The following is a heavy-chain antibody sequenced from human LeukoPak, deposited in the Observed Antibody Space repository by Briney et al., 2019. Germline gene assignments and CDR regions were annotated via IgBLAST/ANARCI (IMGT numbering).Heavy chain of an antibody. D-gene: IGHD6-6*01. J-gene: IGHJ4*02. Sequence: ASVNVSCKASVYTFTSYDIHWVRPATGQGREWMGWMNPNSGNTGYAQKFQSRVTMTRNTSISTAYMELSSLRAEDTAVYYWAREDSSSRADYWGQGTLVTVSS. V-gene: IGHV1-8*01. CDR2: MNPNSGNT. CDR1: VYTFTSYD. CDR3: AREDSSSRADY.